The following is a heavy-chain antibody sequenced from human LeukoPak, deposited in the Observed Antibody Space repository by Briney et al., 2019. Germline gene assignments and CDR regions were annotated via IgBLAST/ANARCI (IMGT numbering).Heavy chain of an antibody. D-gene: IGHD2-8*01. V-gene: IGHV4-39*07. CDR3: ARGMVYAIYNWFDP. Sequence: PSETLSLTCTVSGGSISSDTYYWSWIRQPPGKGLEWIGEINHSGSTNYNPSLKSRVTISVDTSKNQFSLKLSSVTAADTAVYYCARGMVYAIYNWFDPWGQGTLVTVSS. CDR1: GGSISSDTYY. CDR2: INHSGST. J-gene: IGHJ5*02.